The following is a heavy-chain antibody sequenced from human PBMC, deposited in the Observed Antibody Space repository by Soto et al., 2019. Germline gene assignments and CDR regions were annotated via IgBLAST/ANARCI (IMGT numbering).Heavy chain of an antibody. CDR3: AREGIGITGTTDY. Sequence: EVQLVESGGGPVKPGGSLRLSCAASGFTFSSYSMNWVRQAPGKGLEWVSSISSSSSYIYYADSVKGRFTISRDNAKNSLYLQMNSLRAEDTAVYYCAREGIGITGTTDYWGQGTLVTVSS. CDR2: ISSSSSYI. J-gene: IGHJ4*02. D-gene: IGHD1-7*01. V-gene: IGHV3-21*01. CDR1: GFTFSSYS.